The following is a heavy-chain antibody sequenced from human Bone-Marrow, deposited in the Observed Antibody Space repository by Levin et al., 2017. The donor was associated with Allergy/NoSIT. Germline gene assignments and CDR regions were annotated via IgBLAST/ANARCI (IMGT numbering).Heavy chain of an antibody. CDR3: ARDPAVAGTYNWFDP. J-gene: IGHJ5*02. CDR1: GFTFSSYW. CDR2: INSDGSST. Sequence: QPGGSLRLSCAASGFTFSSYWMHWVRQAPGKGLVWVSRINSDGSSTSYADSVKGRFTISRDNAKNTLYLQMNSLRAEDTAVYYCARDPAVAGTYNWFDPWGQGTLVTVSS. D-gene: IGHD6-19*01. V-gene: IGHV3-74*01.